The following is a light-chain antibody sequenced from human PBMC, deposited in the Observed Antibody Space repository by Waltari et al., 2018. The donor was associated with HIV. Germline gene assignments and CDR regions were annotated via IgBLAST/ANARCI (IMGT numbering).Light chain of an antibody. CDR3: SAWDDGLDGLLV. CDR2: RND. J-gene: IGLJ3*02. CDR1: SSNIGSND. Sequence: HSVLTQPPSASGTPGQRVTISCSGSSSNIGSNDVDWYQQLPGTAPKLLIYRNDQLPAGVPDRFSGTKSGTSASLAISGLRSEDEADYYCSAWDDGLDGLLVFGGGTKLTVL. V-gene: IGLV1-47*01.